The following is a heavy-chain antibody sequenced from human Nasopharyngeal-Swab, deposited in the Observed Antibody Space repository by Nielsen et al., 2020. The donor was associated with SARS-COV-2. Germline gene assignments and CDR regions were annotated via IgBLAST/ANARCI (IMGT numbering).Heavy chain of an antibody. CDR2: INPSGGST. V-gene: IGHV1-46*01. CDR1: GYTFTSYY. D-gene: IGHD4-11*01. J-gene: IGHJ6*02. CDR3: PRDYSNYGMDV. Sequence: ASVKVSCKASGYTFTSYYMHWVRQAPGQGLEWMGIINPSGGSTSYAQKFQGRVTMTRDTSTSTVYMELSSLRSEDTAVYYCPRDYSNYGMDVWGQGTTVTVSS.